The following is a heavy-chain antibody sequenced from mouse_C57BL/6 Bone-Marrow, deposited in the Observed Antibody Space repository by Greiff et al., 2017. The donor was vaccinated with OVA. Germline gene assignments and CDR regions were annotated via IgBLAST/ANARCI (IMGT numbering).Heavy chain of an antibody. CDR3: ARPRQGWFAY. CDR2: ISNGGGST. CDR1: GFTFSDYY. J-gene: IGHJ3*01. V-gene: IGHV5-12*01. D-gene: IGHD2-12*01. Sequence: EVHLVESGGGLVQPGGSLKLSCAASGFTFSDYYMYWVRQTPEKRLEWVAYISNGGGSTYYPDTVKGRFTISRDNAKNTLYLQMSRLKSEDTAMYYCARPRQGWFAYWGQGTLVTVSA.